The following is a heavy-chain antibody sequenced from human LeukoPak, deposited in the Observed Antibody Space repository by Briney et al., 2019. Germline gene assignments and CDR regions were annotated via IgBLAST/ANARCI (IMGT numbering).Heavy chain of an antibody. Sequence: SCESPKISCQGSGYSFTSYWIRLVLHLPGKGLESMGIIYTGDSDTIYSPSFQGQVTISADKSISTAYRQWSSLKASDPAMYDCARGNMVRGVVDAFDIWGQGTMVTVSS. V-gene: IGHV5-51*01. CDR1: GYSFTSYW. CDR3: ARGNMVRGVVDAFDI. D-gene: IGHD3-10*01. J-gene: IGHJ3*02. CDR2: IYTGDSDT.